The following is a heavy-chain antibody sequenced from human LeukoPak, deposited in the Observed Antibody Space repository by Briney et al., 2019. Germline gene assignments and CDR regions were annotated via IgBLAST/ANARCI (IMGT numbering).Heavy chain of an antibody. Sequence: SQTLSLTCAISGDSVSSNSAAWNWIRQSPSRGLEWLGRTYYRSKWYNDYAVSVKSRITINPDTSKNQFSLKLSSVTAADTAVYYCARGLTEGLWFGESPYYYYGMDVWGKGTTVTVSS. V-gene: IGHV6-1*01. D-gene: IGHD3-10*01. CDR3: ARGLTEGLWFGESPYYYYGMDV. J-gene: IGHJ6*04. CDR2: TYYRSKWYN. CDR1: GDSVSSNSAA.